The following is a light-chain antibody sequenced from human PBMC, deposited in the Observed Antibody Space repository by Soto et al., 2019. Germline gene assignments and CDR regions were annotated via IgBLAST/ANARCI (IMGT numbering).Light chain of an antibody. CDR1: QSIRSN. J-gene: IGKJ4*01. CDR3: QNYNYWPPAT. Sequence: EIVMTQSPATLSVSPVERGTLSCRASQSIRSNVAWYQQRPGQAPRLLIFGASVRATGVPDRFSGSGSGTDFTLTINSLQSEDSAVYYCQNYNYWPPATFGGGTKVDIK. CDR2: GAS. V-gene: IGKV3-15*01.